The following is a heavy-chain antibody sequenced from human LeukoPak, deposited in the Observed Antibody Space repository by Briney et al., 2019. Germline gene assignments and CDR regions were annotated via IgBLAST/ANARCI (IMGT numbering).Heavy chain of an antibody. D-gene: IGHD2-2*01. V-gene: IGHV3-33*06. CDR2: IWYDGSNK. J-gene: IGHJ4*02. CDR1: GFTFSSYG. Sequence: GRSLRLSCAASGFTFSSYGMHWVRQAPGKGLEWVAVIWYDGSNKYYADSVKGRFTISRDNSKNTLYLQMNSLRAEDTAVYYCAKSPRVSRIDYWGQGTLVTVSS. CDR3: AKSPRVSRIDY.